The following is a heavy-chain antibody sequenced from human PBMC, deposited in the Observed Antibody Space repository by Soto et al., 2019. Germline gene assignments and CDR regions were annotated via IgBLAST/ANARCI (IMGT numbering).Heavy chain of an antibody. V-gene: IGHV1-18*01. CDR3: AREMWTRSGPQNFFDY. CDR2: ISPSSGYT. CDR1: GYSFTNYG. D-gene: IGHD6-25*01. J-gene: IGHJ4*02. Sequence: ASVKVSCKASGYSFTNYGFCWVRQVPGQGLEWMGYISPSSGYTTYAPNLQERVIMTTDSSTTTVYMELRSLTSDDTAVFYCAREMWTRSGPQNFFDYWGQGALVTVST.